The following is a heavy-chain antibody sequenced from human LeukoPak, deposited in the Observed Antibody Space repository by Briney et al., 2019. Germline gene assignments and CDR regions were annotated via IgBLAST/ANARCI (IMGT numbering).Heavy chain of an antibody. Sequence: SSVKVSCNASGGTFSSYAISWVRQAPGQGLEWMGRIIPIFGTANYAQKFQGRVTITTDESTSTAYMELSSLRSEDTAVYYCASPAAWDSSGYSDFDYWGQGTLVTVSS. CDR3: ASPAAWDSSGYSDFDY. V-gene: IGHV1-69*05. CDR2: IIPIFGTA. J-gene: IGHJ4*02. D-gene: IGHD3-22*01. CDR1: GGTFSSYA.